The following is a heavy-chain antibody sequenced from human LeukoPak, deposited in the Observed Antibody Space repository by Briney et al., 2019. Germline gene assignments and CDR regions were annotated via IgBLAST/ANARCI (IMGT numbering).Heavy chain of an antibody. J-gene: IGHJ5*02. D-gene: IGHD2-2*01. CDR3: ARDVGYCSSTSCYFENWFDP. CDR1: GGSISSGSYY. CDR2: IYTSGGT. Sequence: PSETLSLTCTVSGGSISSGSYYWSWIRQPAGKGLEWIGRIYTSGGTNYNPSLKSRVTISVDTSKNQFSLKLSSVTAADTAVYYCARDVGYCSSTSCYFENWFDPWGQGTLVTVSS. V-gene: IGHV4-61*02.